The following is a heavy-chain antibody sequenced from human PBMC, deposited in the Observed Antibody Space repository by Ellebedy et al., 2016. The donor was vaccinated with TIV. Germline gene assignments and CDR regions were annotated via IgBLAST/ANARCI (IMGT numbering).Heavy chain of an antibody. CDR2: IADDGRAT. CDR3: ARSRWPPYYSDY. V-gene: IGHV3-64*01. J-gene: IGHJ4*02. D-gene: IGHD4-23*01. CDR1: GFTLSNYP. Sequence: GESLKISCAASGFTLSNYPMHWVRQAPGKGLEYVSAIADDGRATYYASSVKGRFTISRDNSKNTLFLQMGSLKPEDMAVYYCARSRWPPYYSDYWGQGVLVTVSS.